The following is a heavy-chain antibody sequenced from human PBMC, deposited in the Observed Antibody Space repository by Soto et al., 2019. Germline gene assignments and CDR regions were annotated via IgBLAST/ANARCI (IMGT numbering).Heavy chain of an antibody. CDR2: IYTSGST. V-gene: IGHV4-4*07. CDR1: GGSISSYY. Sequence: PSETLSLTCTVSGGSISSYYWSWIRQPAGKGLEWIGRIYTSGSTNYNPSLKSRVTMSVDTSKNQFSLKLSPVTAADTAVYYCARTPLEYYYYYGMDVWGQGTTVTVSS. J-gene: IGHJ6*02. CDR3: ARTPLEYYYYYGMDV.